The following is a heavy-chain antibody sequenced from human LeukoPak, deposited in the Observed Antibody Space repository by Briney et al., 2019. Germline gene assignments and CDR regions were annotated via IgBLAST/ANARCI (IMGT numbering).Heavy chain of an antibody. CDR2: VKTDGSST. J-gene: IGHJ4*02. CDR3: ASQQYGALGY. Sequence: GGSLRLSCEASGFTFSNYWMHWVRQAPGKGLVWVSRVKTDGSSTSYADSVKGRFTISRDNSKNTLYLQMNSLRAEDTAVYYCASQQYGALGYWGQGTLVTVSS. V-gene: IGHV3-74*01. D-gene: IGHD4-17*01. CDR1: GFTFSNYW.